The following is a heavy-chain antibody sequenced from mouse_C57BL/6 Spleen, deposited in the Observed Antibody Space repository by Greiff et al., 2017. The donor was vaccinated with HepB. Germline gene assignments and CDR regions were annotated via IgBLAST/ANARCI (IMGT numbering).Heavy chain of an antibody. J-gene: IGHJ2*01. V-gene: IGHV5-17*01. CDR1: GFTFSDYG. CDR3: ARPNLLRSTLSY. CDR2: ISSGSSTI. Sequence: EVKLMESGGGLVKPGGSLKLSCAASGFTFSDYGMHWVRQAPEKGLEWVAYISSGSSTIYYADTVKGRFTISRDNAKNTLFLQMTSLRSEDTAMYYCARPNLLRSTLSYWGQGTTLTVSS. D-gene: IGHD2-4*01.